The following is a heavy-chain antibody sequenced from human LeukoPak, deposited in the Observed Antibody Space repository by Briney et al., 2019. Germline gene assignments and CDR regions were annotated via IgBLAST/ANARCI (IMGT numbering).Heavy chain of an antibody. CDR1: GFAFSNYA. Sequence: GGSLRLSCAGAGFAFSNYAMSWVRQTRGKGLEWVSSISGSGGNTYYRDSVKGRFTISRDNAKNTVYLEMNSLSVEDTATYYCIRDFRSADLWGQGTLVTVTS. CDR2: ISGSGGNT. CDR3: IRDFRSADL. D-gene: IGHD5-24*01. V-gene: IGHV3-23*01. J-gene: IGHJ5*02.